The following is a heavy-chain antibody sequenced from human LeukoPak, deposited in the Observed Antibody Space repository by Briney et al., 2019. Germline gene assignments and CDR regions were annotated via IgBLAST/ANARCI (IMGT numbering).Heavy chain of an antibody. CDR3: ASEYYYDTSGYYSLAY. V-gene: IGHV4-4*07. J-gene: IGHJ4*02. CDR2: IYTSGST. Sequence: SETLSLTCTVSGGSISNFYWSWIRQPAGKGLEWIGRIYTSGSTNYNPSLGSRVTMSVDTSKNLFSPKLSSVTAADTAIYYCASEYYYDTSGYYSLAYWGQGTLVTVSS. CDR1: GGSISNFY. D-gene: IGHD3-22*01.